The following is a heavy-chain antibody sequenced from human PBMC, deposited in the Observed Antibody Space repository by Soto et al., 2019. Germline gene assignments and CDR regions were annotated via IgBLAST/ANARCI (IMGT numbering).Heavy chain of an antibody. J-gene: IGHJ5*02. V-gene: IGHV4-4*07. Sequence: PSETLSLTCTVSGASVSGFYWSWIRKSAGKGLEWIGRIYATGTTDYNPSLKSRVMMSVDTSKKQFSLKLRSVTAADTAVYYCVRDGTKTLRDWFDPWGQGISVTVSS. CDR3: VRDGTKTLRDWFDP. D-gene: IGHD1-1*01. CDR1: GASVSGFY. CDR2: IYATGTT.